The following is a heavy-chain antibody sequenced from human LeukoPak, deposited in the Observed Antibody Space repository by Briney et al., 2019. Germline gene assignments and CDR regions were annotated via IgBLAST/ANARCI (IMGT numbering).Heavy chain of an antibody. CDR3: ARGNYYGQDY. D-gene: IGHD3-10*01. Sequence: PGRSLRLSCAASGFTFSSYWMHWVRQAPGKGLVWISRINSDGSTTSYADSVKGRFTISRDNAKNTLYLQMNSLRAEDTAVYYCARGNYYGQDYWGQGTLVTVSS. V-gene: IGHV3-74*01. CDR1: GFTFSSYW. J-gene: IGHJ4*02. CDR2: INSDGSTT.